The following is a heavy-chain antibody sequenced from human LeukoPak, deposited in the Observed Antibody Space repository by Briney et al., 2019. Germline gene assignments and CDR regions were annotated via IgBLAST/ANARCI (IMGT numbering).Heavy chain of an antibody. CDR3: ARDGYYYYYMDV. V-gene: IGHV4-59*01. Sequence: SETLSLTCTDSGGSISSYYWSWIRQPPGKGLEWIGYIYYSGSTNYNPSLKSRVTISVDTSKNQFSLKLSSVTAADTAVYYCARDGYYYYYMDVWGKGTTVTVSS. CDR1: GGSISSYY. J-gene: IGHJ6*03. CDR2: IYYSGST.